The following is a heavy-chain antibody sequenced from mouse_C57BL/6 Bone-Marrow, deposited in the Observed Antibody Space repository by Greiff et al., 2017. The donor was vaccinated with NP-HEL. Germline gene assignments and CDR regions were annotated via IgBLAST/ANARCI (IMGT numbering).Heavy chain of an antibody. V-gene: IGHV1-59*01. J-gene: IGHJ2*01. D-gene: IGHD3-1*01. CDR2: IDPSDSYT. CDR3: ARLSRVYFDY. Sequence: QVQLQQPGAELVRPGTSVKLSCKASGYTFTSYWMHWVKQRPGQGLEWIGVIDPSDSYTNYNQKFKGKATLTVDKPSSTAYMQLSSLTSEDSAVYYCARLSRVYFDYWGQGTTLTVSS. CDR1: GYTFTSYW.